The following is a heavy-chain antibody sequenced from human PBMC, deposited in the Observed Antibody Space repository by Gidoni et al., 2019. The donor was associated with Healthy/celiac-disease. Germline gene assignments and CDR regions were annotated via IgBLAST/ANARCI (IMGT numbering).Heavy chain of an antibody. CDR1: GYSFTSYW. CDR2: IDPSDSYT. J-gene: IGHJ3*02. CDR3: AKTKGVVVVPAGKDDAFDI. Sequence: VQLVQSGAEVQKPGESLRISCKGSGYSFTSYWISWVRQMPGKGLEWMGRIDPSDSYTNYSPSFQGHVTISADKSISTAYLQWSSLKASDTAMYYCAKTKGVVVVPAGKDDAFDIWGQGTMVTVSS. V-gene: IGHV5-10-1*03. D-gene: IGHD2-2*01.